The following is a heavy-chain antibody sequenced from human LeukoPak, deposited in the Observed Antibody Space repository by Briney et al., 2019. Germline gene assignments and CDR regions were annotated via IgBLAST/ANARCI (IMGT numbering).Heavy chain of an antibody. J-gene: IGHJ6*02. D-gene: IGHD4-17*01. CDR3: ARDSGDYLYYYYGMDV. V-gene: IGHV4-59*01. Sequence: SETLSLTCTVSGGSISSYYWSWIRQPPGKGLEWIGYIYYSGSTNYNPSLKSRVTMSVDTSKNQFSLKLSSVTAADTTVYYCARDSGDYLYYYYGMDVWGQGTTVTVSS. CDR2: IYYSGST. CDR1: GGSISSYY.